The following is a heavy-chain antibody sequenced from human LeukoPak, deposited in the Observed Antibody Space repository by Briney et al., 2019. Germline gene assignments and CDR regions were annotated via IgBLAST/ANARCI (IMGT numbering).Heavy chain of an antibody. CDR3: ARASLTAMVLYYYYYMDV. D-gene: IGHD5-18*01. CDR2: ISYDGSNK. CDR1: GFTFSSYA. Sequence: PGGSLRLSCAASGFTFSSYAMHWVRQAPGRGLEWVAVISYDGSNKYYADSVKGRFTISRDNSKNTLYLQMNSLRAEDTAVYYCARASLTAMVLYYYYYMDVWGKGTTVTVSS. J-gene: IGHJ6*03. V-gene: IGHV3-30*04.